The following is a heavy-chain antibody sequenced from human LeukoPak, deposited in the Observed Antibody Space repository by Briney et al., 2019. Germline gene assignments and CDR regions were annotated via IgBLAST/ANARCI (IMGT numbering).Heavy chain of an antibody. D-gene: IGHD5-18*01. CDR1: GYTFTGYY. CDR2: IIPIFGTA. CDR3: ARGKVDTAMVGDY. Sequence: ASVKASCKASGYTFTGYYMHWVRQAPGQGLEWMGGIIPIFGTANYAQKFQGRVTITADESTSTAYMELSSLRSEDTAVYYCARGKVDTAMVGDYWGQGTLVTVSS. J-gene: IGHJ4*02. V-gene: IGHV1-69*13.